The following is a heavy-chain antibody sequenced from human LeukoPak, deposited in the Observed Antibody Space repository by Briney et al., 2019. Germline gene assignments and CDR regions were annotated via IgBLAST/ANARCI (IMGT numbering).Heavy chain of an antibody. D-gene: IGHD4-17*01. CDR1: GFTFSRYA. CDR3: AKDIHYGDYVNERVSALDY. Sequence: GGSLRLSCTLSGFTFSRYAMNWVRQAPGKGLEWVALISYDGSKKDYTDSVKGRFSISRDNSKDTLYLQMNTLRPEDTAVYYCAKDIHYGDYVNERVSALDYWGQGSLVTVSS. CDR2: ISYDGSKK. J-gene: IGHJ4*02. V-gene: IGHV3-30-3*01.